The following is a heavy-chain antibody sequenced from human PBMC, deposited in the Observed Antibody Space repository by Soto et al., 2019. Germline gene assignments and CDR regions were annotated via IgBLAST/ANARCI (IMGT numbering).Heavy chain of an antibody. D-gene: IGHD3-10*01. CDR2: INAYNGNT. Sequence: QVQLVQSGTEVKKPGASVKVSCKASGYTFTSCGISWVRQAPGQGLEWMGWINAYNGNTNYAQKLQGRVTMTTDTSTSTAYMELRSLRPDDTAVYYCAINMVRGVEAFDIWGQGTMVTVSS. CDR3: AINMVRGVEAFDI. CDR1: GYTFTSCG. J-gene: IGHJ3*02. V-gene: IGHV1-18*01.